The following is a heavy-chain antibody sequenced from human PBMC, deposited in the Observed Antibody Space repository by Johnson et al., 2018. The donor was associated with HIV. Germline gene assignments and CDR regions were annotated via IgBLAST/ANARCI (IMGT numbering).Heavy chain of an antibody. CDR2: INWNGGST. J-gene: IGHJ3*02. CDR1: GFTFDDYG. V-gene: IGHV3-20*04. Sequence: VQLVESGGGVVRPGGSLRLSCAASGFTFDDYGMSWVRQAPGKGLEWVSGINWNGGSTGYADSVKGRFTISRDNAKNSLYLQMNSLRAEDTALYYCARDRRYDGSGSYGGAFDSWGHGTMVTVSS. CDR3: ARDRRYDGSGSYGGAFDS. D-gene: IGHD3-10*01.